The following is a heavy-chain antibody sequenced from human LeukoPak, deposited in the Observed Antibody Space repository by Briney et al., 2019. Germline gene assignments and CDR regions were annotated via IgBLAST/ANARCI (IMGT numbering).Heavy chain of an antibody. V-gene: IGHV3-23*01. CDR3: AKDDFRTPPFRGSSLLGGGLDY. J-gene: IGHJ4*02. D-gene: IGHD3-16*01. Sequence: GGSLRLSCVASGFIFSSFSMSWVRQAPGKGLEWVSAISGSGGSTYYADSVKGRFTISRDNSKNTLYLQMNSLRAEDTAVYYRAKDDFRTPPFRGSSLLGGGLDYWGQGTLVTVSS. CDR2: ISGSGGST. CDR1: GFIFSSFS.